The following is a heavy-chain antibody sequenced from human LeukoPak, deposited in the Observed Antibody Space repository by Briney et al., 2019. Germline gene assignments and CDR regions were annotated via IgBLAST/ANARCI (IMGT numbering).Heavy chain of an antibody. CDR1: GFTFSTYV. D-gene: IGHD3-22*01. J-gene: IGHJ4*02. CDR2: IWYDGSNK. CDR3: AKDRDTSGYYSHYFDD. Sequence: GGSLRLSCAASGFTFSTYVMHWVRQAPGKGLEWVAVIWYDGSNKFYADSVKGRFTISRDDSKNTLYLQMNSLRAEDTAVYYCAKDRDTSGYYSHYFDDWGQGTLVTVSS. V-gene: IGHV3-33*06.